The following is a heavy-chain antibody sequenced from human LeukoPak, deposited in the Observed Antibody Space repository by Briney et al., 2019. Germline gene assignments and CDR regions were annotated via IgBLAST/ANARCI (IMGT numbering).Heavy chain of an antibody. Sequence: GSLRLSCAASGFTFSNYAMSWVRQAPGEGVEWVSAISGSGGSTYYADSVKGRFTISRDNSKNTPYLQMNSLRAEDTAVYYCAKDLMGYGSGSYFDYWGQGTLVTVSS. CDR1: GFTFSNYA. J-gene: IGHJ4*02. CDR2: ISGSGGST. D-gene: IGHD3-10*01. V-gene: IGHV3-23*01. CDR3: AKDLMGYGSGSYFDY.